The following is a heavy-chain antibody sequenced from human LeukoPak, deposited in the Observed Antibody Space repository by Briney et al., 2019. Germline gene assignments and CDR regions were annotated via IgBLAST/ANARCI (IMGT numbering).Heavy chain of an antibody. Sequence: TGGSLRLSCAASGVTFSSYWMHWVRQAPGKGLVWVSRINTDGSSTSYADSVKGRFTISRDNAKNSLYLQMNSLRAEDTAVYYCARGQPAGNAFDIWGQGTMVTVSS. CDR3: ARGQPAGNAFDI. J-gene: IGHJ3*02. CDR2: INTDGSST. V-gene: IGHV3-74*01. D-gene: IGHD1-14*01. CDR1: GVTFSSYW.